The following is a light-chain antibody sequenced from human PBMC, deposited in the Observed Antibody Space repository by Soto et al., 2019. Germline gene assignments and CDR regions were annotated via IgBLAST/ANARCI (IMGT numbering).Light chain of an antibody. CDR3: IQDFISPLT. CDR2: ATS. J-gene: IGKJ1*01. V-gene: IGKV1-6*01. Sequence: AIQMTQSPSSLSASLGDRVTITCRASQGIRGDLGWYQQKPGKAPKLLISATSTLHSGVPSRFSGRGSGTNFTLTISSLQPEDFATYYCIQDFISPLTVGQGTKVEL. CDR1: QGIRGD.